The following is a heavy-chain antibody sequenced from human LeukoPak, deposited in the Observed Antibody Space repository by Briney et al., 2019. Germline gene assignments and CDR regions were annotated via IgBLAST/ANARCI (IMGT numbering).Heavy chain of an antibody. V-gene: IGHV3-23*01. CDR1: GFTFSSFA. Sequence: GGSLRLSCAASGFTFSSFAMSWVRQAPGKGLEWVSAISGSGGSTYYADSVKGRFTISRDNSKNTLYLQMNSLRAEDTAVYYCARQSGYSRSWSSAFDIWGQGTMVTVSS. CDR3: ARQSGYSRSWSSAFDI. J-gene: IGHJ3*02. D-gene: IGHD6-13*01. CDR2: ISGSGGST.